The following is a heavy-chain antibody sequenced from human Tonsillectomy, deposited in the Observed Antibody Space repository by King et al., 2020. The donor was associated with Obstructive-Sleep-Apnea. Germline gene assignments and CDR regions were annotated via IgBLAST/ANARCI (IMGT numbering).Heavy chain of an antibody. Sequence: QLQESGPGLVKPSETLSLTCTVSGGSISSYYWSWIRQPPGKGLEWIGYIYYSGSTNYNPSLKSRVTISVDTSKNQFSLKLSSVTAADTAVYYCARRLDYYDSSGYHHYYFDYWGQGTLVTVSS. CDR3: ARRLDYYDSSGYHHYYFDY. CDR2: IYYSGST. CDR1: GGSISSYY. J-gene: IGHJ4*02. D-gene: IGHD3-22*01. V-gene: IGHV4-59*01.